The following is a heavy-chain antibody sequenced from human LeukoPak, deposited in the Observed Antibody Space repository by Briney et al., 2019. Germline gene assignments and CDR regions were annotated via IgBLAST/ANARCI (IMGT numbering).Heavy chain of an antibody. V-gene: IGHV3-30*04. Sequence: GGSLRLSCAASGFTFSTYAIHWVRQAPGKGLEWVALISSDGKNKHYADSVKGRFTISRDNSKNTLYLQMNSLRAEDTAVYYCARDSDDYCTNGVCYLFDYWGQGTLVTVSS. CDR1: GFTFSTYA. CDR2: ISSDGKNK. J-gene: IGHJ4*02. CDR3: ARDSDDYCTNGVCYLFDY. D-gene: IGHD2-8*01.